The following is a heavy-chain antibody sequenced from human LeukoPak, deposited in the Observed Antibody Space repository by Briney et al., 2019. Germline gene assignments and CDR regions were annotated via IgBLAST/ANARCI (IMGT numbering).Heavy chain of an antibody. J-gene: IGHJ5*02. CDR3: ARGIAVAGTNWFDP. CDR1: GYSISSGYY. V-gene: IGHV4-38-2*02. Sequence: TLSLTCTVSGYSISSGYYWGWIRQPPGKGLEWIGSIYHSGSTYYNPSLKSRVTISVDTSKNQFSLKLSSVTAADTAVYYCARGIAVAGTNWFDPWGQGTLVTVSS. CDR2: IYHSGST. D-gene: IGHD6-19*01.